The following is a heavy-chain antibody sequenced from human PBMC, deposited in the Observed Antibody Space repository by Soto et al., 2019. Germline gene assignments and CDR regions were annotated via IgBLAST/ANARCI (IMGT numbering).Heavy chain of an antibody. Sequence: QVQLQESGPGXXKPSQTLSLTCTVSGGSISSGGYYWSWIRQHPGKGLEWIGYIYYSGSTYYNPSLKSRVTISVDTSKNQFSLKLSSVTAADTAVYYCARSGYSYGPNPLLYWGQGTLVTVSS. CDR3: ARSGYSYGPNPLLY. V-gene: IGHV4-31*03. J-gene: IGHJ4*02. CDR2: IYYSGST. CDR1: GGSISSGGYY. D-gene: IGHD5-18*01.